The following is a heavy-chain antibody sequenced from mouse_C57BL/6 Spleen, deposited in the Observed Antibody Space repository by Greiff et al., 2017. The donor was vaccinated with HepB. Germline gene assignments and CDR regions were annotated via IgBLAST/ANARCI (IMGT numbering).Heavy chain of an antibody. CDR3: ARETDGSSFDY. CDR1: GYTFTSYW. J-gene: IGHJ2*01. D-gene: IGHD1-1*01. Sequence: QVQLQQPGAELVMPGASVKLSCKASGYTFTSYWMHWVKQRPGQGLEWIGYINPSSGYTKYNQKFKDKATLTADKSSSTAYMQLSSLTYEDSAVYYCARETDGSSFDYWGQGTTLTVSS. CDR2: INPSSGYT. V-gene: IGHV1-7*01.